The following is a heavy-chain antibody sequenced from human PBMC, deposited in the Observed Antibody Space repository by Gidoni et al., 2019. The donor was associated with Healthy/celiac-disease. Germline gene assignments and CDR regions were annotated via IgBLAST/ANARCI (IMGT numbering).Heavy chain of an antibody. CDR1: GGSFSGYY. J-gene: IGHJ4*02. V-gene: IGHV4-34*01. Sequence: QVQRQQWGAGRLKPSETLSLTCAVYGGSFSGYYWSWIRQPPGKGLEWIGEINHSGSTNYNPSLKSRVAISVAASNTQFSLKLRSVPAADTAVYYCATAYYYGSSVDYWGQGTLVTVSS. CDR3: ATAYYYGSSVDY. D-gene: IGHD3-10*01. CDR2: INHSGST.